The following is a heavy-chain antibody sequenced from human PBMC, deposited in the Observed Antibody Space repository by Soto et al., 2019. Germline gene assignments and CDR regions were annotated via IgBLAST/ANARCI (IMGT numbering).Heavy chain of an antibody. Sequence: SVKVSCKASGGTFSSYTISWVRQAPGQGLEWMGRIIPILGIANYAQKFQGRVTITADKSTSTAYMELSSLRSDDTAVYYCARVNAAAAGHDYYGMDVWGQGTTVTVSS. J-gene: IGHJ6*02. CDR1: GGTFSSYT. CDR2: IIPILGIA. D-gene: IGHD6-13*01. V-gene: IGHV1-69*02. CDR3: ARVNAAAAGHDYYGMDV.